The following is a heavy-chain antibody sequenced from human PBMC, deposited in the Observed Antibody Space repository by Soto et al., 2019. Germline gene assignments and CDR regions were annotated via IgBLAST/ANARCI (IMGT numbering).Heavy chain of an antibody. Sequence: GSGPTLVNPTQTLTLTCAFSGFSLSTSGMCVSWIRQPPGKALEWLALIDWDDDKYYSTSLKTRLTISKDTSKNQVVLTMTNMDPVDTATYYCARGGHSGSYYYYYGMDVWGQGTTVTVSS. D-gene: IGHD1-26*01. V-gene: IGHV2-70*01. CDR3: ARGGHSGSYYYYYGMDV. J-gene: IGHJ6*02. CDR1: GFSLSTSGMC. CDR2: IDWDDDK.